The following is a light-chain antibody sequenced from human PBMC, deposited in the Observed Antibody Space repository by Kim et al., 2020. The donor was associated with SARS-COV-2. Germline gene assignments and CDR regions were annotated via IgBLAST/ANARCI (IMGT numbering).Light chain of an antibody. CDR1: QRVLFSSNNKNY. Sequence: VTINCWSSQRVLFSSNNKNYLAWYQQLPGHPPRLLVFGASTRKSGVPDRFSGSGSGTDFTLTISNLQAGDAAVYYCQQYYSTPWTFGQGTKVDIK. CDR2: GAS. V-gene: IGKV4-1*01. CDR3: QQYYSTPWT. J-gene: IGKJ1*01.